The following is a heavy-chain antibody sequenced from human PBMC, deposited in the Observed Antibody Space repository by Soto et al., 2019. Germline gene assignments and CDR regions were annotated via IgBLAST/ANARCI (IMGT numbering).Heavy chain of an antibody. CDR3: VKVSGYCTGGSCFSYFDY. CDR1: GFTFSHHS. V-gene: IGHV3-64D*06. CDR2: ISGSGGNI. D-gene: IGHD2-15*01. Sequence: PVGSLRFSCSGSGFTFSHHSLYWVRQPPGKGLQCVSSISGSGGNIYYAESVKGRFTISRDNSKNTLYLQMTSLSSEDSAVYYCVKVSGYCTGGSCFSYFDYWGQGTPVTVSS. J-gene: IGHJ4*02.